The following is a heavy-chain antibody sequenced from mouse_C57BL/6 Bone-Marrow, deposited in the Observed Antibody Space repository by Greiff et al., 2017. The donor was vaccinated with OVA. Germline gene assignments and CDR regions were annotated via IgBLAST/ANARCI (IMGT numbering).Heavy chain of an antibody. CDR2: INPSSGYT. CDR3: ARYNWVFDY. V-gene: IGHV1-7*01. Sequence: VQLQQSGADLAKPGASVKLSCTASGYTFTSYWMHWVQQRPGQGLEWIGYINPSSGYTKYNQKFKDKATLTADKSSSTAYMQLSSLTYEDSAVYYCARYNWVFDYWGQGTTLTVSS. CDR1: GYTFTSYW. J-gene: IGHJ2*01. D-gene: IGHD4-1*01.